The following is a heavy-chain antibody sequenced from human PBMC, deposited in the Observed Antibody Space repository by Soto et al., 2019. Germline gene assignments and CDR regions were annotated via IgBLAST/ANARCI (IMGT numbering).Heavy chain of an antibody. Sequence: EVQLVQSGAEVKKPGESLKISCKGSGYSFGNFWIAWVRQMPGKGLEWMGIVYPDDSDIRYSPSFQGQVTISAAKSVRTAYLHFSTLRASDTAIYYCAKTLVGGGALDIWGQGTVVTVSS. V-gene: IGHV5-51*01. D-gene: IGHD1-26*01. CDR3: AKTLVGGGALDI. CDR1: GYSFGNFW. J-gene: IGHJ3*02. CDR2: VYPDDSDI.